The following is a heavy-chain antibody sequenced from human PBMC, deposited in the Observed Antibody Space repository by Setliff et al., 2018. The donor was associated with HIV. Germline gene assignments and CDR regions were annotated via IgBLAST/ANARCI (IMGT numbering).Heavy chain of an antibody. D-gene: IGHD6-13*01. Sequence: PSETLSLTCTVSGGSISSSSYYWGWIRQPPGKGLEWIGSIYYSGSTYYNPSLKSRVTISVDTSKNQFSLKLSSVTAAYTAVYYCARRELSIAAAGTYSDYWGQGTLVTVSS. CDR2: IYYSGST. CDR3: ARRELSIAAAGTYSDY. V-gene: IGHV4-39*01. CDR1: GGSISSSSYY. J-gene: IGHJ4*02.